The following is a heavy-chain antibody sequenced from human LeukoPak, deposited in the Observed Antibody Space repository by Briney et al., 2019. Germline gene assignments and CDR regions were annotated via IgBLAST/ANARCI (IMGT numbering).Heavy chain of an antibody. CDR1: GGSFSGYY. CDR3: ARGLTSIAVAGTGYNWFDP. Sequence: SETLSLTCAVYGGSFSGYYWSWIRQPPGKGLEWIGEINHSGSTNYNPSLKSRVTISVDTSKNQFSLKLSSVTAADTAVYYCARGLTSIAVAGTGYNWFDPWGQGTLVTVSS. V-gene: IGHV4-34*01. D-gene: IGHD6-19*01. CDR2: INHSGST. J-gene: IGHJ5*02.